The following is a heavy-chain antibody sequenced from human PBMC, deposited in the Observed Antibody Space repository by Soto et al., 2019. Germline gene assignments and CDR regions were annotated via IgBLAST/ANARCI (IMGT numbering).Heavy chain of an antibody. CDR3: ARAIFNPYYYYYYGMDV. V-gene: IGHV4-34*01. CDR2: INHSGST. Sequence: PSETLSLTCAVYGGSFSGYYWSWIRQPPGKGLEWIGEINHSGSTNYNPSLKRRVTISVDTSKNQFSLKLSSVTAADTAVYYCARAIFNPYYYYYYGMDVWGQGTTVTVSS. CDR1: GGSFSGYY. J-gene: IGHJ6*02. D-gene: IGHD3-9*01.